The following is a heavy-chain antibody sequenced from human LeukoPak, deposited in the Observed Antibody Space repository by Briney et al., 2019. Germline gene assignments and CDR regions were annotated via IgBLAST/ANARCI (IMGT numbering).Heavy chain of an antibody. Sequence: PGRSLRLSCAASGFTFSSYAMHWVRQAPGKGLEWVAVISYDGSNKYYADSVKGRFTISRGNSKNTLYLQMNSLRAEDTAVYYCARDPSYYYGSGSYEYYFDYWGQGTLVTVSS. V-gene: IGHV3-30-3*01. CDR1: GFTFSSYA. J-gene: IGHJ4*02. CDR2: ISYDGSNK. D-gene: IGHD3-10*01. CDR3: ARDPSYYYGSGSYEYYFDY.